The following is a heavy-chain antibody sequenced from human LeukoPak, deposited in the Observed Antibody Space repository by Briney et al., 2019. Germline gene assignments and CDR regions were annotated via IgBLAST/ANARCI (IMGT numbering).Heavy chain of an antibody. CDR2: IKQDGSKK. V-gene: IGHV3-7*03. Sequence: HSGGSLRLSCAASGFTFSSYWMSWVRQAPGKGLEWVANIKQDGSKKYYVDSVKGRFTISRDNAKNSLYLQMKNLRAEDTAVYYCAKDLGSVVTPPSLDYWGQGTLVTVSS. J-gene: IGHJ4*02. D-gene: IGHD4-23*01. CDR1: GFTFSSYW. CDR3: AKDLGSVVTPPSLDY.